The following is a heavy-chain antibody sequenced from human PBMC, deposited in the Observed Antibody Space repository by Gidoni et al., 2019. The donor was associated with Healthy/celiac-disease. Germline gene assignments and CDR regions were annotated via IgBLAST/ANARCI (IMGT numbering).Heavy chain of an antibody. CDR2: IYYSGST. CDR3: ARESQYYESSRWDYYGRDV. D-gene: IGHD3-22*01. V-gene: IGHV4-59*01. CDR1: GGSIIRYY. J-gene: IGHJ6*02. Sequence: PSETLSLTCTVSGGSIIRYYWSWIRQPPGKGLEWIGYIYYSGSTNYNPSLNSRVTISVDTSKNQFSLKLSSVIAADTAVYYCARESQYYESSRWDYYGRDVWGQGTTVTVSS.